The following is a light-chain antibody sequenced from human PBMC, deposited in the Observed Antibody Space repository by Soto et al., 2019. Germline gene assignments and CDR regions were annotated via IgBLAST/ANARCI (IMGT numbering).Light chain of an antibody. Sequence: QSVLTQPPSASGTPGQRVTISCSGSSSNIGSNTVNWYQQLPGTAPKLLIYSNNQRPSGVPDRFSGSKSGTSASLAISGLQSEDEADYYCAAWDDSRNGQYVFGTGTKVTVL. CDR2: SNN. CDR1: SSNIGSNT. J-gene: IGLJ1*01. V-gene: IGLV1-44*01. CDR3: AAWDDSRNGQYV.